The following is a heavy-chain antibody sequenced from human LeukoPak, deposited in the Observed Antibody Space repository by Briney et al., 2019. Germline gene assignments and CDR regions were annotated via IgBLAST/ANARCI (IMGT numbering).Heavy chain of an antibody. J-gene: IGHJ3*02. CDR2: FHVSGHT. V-gene: IGHV4-4*07. D-gene: IGHD2-15*01. Sequence: SETLSLTCSVSGGSISGNYWFWIRQPAGKGLECIGRFHVSGHTDYNPSLKSRVTMSADTSKNHLSLKLSSVTAADTAVDYCARRLDAPRGNVVEIWGQGTKVTVSS. CDR1: GGSISGNY. CDR3: ARRLDAPRGNVVEI.